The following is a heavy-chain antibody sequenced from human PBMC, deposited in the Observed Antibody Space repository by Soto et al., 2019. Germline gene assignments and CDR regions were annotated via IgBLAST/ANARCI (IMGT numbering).Heavy chain of an antibody. CDR2: IYPGDSDT. D-gene: IGHD4-17*01. CDR3: ARDKTEVTTKILYYFNGMDV. J-gene: IGHJ6*02. Sequence: GESLKVFWKGSGYRFTTYWIAWVRQMPGKGLEWMGIIYPGDSDTRYNPSFQGQVHMSADKSISTAYLQWNSMKASDTAMYYCARDKTEVTTKILYYFNGMDVWGQGTTVTVSS. V-gene: IGHV5-51*01. CDR1: GYRFTTYW.